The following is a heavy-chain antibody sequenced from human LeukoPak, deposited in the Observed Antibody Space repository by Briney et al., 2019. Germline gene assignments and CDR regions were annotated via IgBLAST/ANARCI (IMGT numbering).Heavy chain of an antibody. CDR1: GGSISDHY. D-gene: IGHD6-19*01. CDR3: ARGTRGSDWSYYFDY. Sequence: SETLSLTCTVSGGSISDHYWSWIRQPPGKGLEWIGYIYYTGTTNYNPSLKSRVTMSVDTSKNQFSPKLTSVTAADTAVYYCARGTRGSDWSYYFDYWGQGTLVTVSS. J-gene: IGHJ4*02. CDR2: IYYTGTT. V-gene: IGHV4-59*11.